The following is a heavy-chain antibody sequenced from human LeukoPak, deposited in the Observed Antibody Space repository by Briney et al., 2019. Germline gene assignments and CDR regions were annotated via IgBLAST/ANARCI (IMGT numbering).Heavy chain of an antibody. CDR3: ARDRRWLQNRYYFDY. D-gene: IGHD5-24*01. CDR1: GYTLTSYY. Sequence: ASVKVSCKASGYTLTSYYMHWVRQAPGQGLEWMGIINPSGGSTSYAQKFQGRVTMTRDTSTSTVYMELSSLRSEDTAVYYCARDRRWLQNRYYFDYWGQGTLVTVSS. CDR2: INPSGGST. V-gene: IGHV1-46*01. J-gene: IGHJ4*02.